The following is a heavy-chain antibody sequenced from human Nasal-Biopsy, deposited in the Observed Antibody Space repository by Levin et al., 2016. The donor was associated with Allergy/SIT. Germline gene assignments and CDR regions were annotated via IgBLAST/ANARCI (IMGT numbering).Heavy chain of an antibody. D-gene: IGHD5-18*01. Sequence: SETLSLTCAVSGDSISSGSYYWTWIRQPAGKAPEWIGRIYSSGTTHYNPSLKSRVTISIDTSNNEFSLRLSSVTAADTAVYYCTRHTYSWGGNWFDPWGQGTLVTVSS. CDR3: TRHTYSWGGNWFDP. J-gene: IGHJ5*02. V-gene: IGHV4-61*02. CDR1: GDSISSGSYY. CDR2: IYSSGTT.